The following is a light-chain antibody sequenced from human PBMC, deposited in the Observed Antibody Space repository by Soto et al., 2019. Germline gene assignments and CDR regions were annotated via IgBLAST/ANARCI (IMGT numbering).Light chain of an antibody. CDR3: QQSYSTPLT. CDR2: AAS. J-gene: IGKJ4*01. CDR1: QSISSY. Sequence: DIQMTQSPSSLSASVGDRVTITCRASQSISSYLNWYQQKPGKAPKLLIYAASSLQSGVPSRFSGGGSATDFTLTISSLQPEDFATYYCQQSYSTPLTFGGGTKVEIK. V-gene: IGKV1-39*01.